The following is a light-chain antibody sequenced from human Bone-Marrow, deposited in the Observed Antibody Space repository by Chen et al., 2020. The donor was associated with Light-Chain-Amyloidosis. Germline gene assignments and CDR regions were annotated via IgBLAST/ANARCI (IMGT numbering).Light chain of an antibody. J-gene: IGKJ1*01. V-gene: IGKV2-30*01. CDR3: VIGLSWRS. CDR1: QSLLYSDGNTY. Sequence: DIVLTQPPLSLPVTLGQPAPISCRSSQSLLYSDGNTYLHWFQQRPGQAPRRLIYKVSNRDSGVPERFSGSGSGTDFTLKISRVEAEDVGVYYCVIGLSWRSFGQGSEVEIQ. CDR2: KVS.